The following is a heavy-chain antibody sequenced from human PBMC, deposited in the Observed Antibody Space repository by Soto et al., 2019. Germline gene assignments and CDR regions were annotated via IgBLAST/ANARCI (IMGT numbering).Heavy chain of an antibody. CDR2: IYYSGST. J-gene: IGHJ3*02. Sequence: SETLSLTCTVSGGSISSYYWSWIRQPPGKGLEWIGYIYYSGSTNYNPSLKSRVTISVDTSKNQFSLKLSSVTAADTAVYYCARVTAMVNVRAFDIWGQGTMGTGSS. CDR1: GGSISSYY. V-gene: IGHV4-59*01. CDR3: ARVTAMVNVRAFDI. D-gene: IGHD5-18*01.